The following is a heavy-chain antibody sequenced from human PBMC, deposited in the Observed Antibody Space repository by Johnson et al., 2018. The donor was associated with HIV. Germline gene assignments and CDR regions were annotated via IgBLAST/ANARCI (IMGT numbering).Heavy chain of an antibody. CDR1: GFTFDDYA. J-gene: IGHJ3*02. D-gene: IGHD1-26*01. Sequence: LVESGGGLVQPGGSLRLSCAASGFTFDDYAMHWVRQAPGKGLEWVSGISWNSGSIGYADSVKGRFTISRDNAKNSLYLQMNSLRAGDTAVYYCAKDDRELDAFDIWGQGTMVTVSS. CDR2: ISWNSGSI. V-gene: IGHV3-9*01. CDR3: AKDDRELDAFDI.